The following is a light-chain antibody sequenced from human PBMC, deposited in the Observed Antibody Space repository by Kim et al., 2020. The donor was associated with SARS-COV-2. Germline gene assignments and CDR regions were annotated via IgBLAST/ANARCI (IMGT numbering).Light chain of an antibody. CDR2: EDN. V-gene: IGLV3-1*01. CDR3: QAWDSSAHV. CDR1: QLGNKY. Sequence: ELTQPPSVSVSPGQTASITCSGDQLGNKYAAWYQQKPGQSPVLVIYEDNKRPSGIPERFSGSNSGDTATLTIRGTQAMDEAYYYCQAWDSSAHVFGTGTKVTVL. J-gene: IGLJ1*01.